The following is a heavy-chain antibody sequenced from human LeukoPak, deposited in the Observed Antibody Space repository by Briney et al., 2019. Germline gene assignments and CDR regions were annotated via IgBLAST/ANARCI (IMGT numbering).Heavy chain of an antibody. J-gene: IGHJ4*02. CDR2: ISDDGSRQ. D-gene: IGHD7-27*01. CDR3: ARDGNTMGTDY. V-gene: IGHV3-30-3*01. CDR1: GFTFSNYA. Sequence: GGSLRLSCAATGFTFSNYAIHWGRQAPGKGLEWVAFISDDGSRQHYADSVKGRFTISRDNSKNTLNLQMNSLRAEDTAVYYCARDGNTMGTDYWGQGTLVTVSS.